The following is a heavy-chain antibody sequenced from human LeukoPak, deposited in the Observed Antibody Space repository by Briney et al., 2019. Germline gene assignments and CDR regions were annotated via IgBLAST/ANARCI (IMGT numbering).Heavy chain of an antibody. J-gene: IGHJ2*01. CDR1: SGSFSGDY. CDR2: IYSSGST. D-gene: IGHD3-9*01. V-gene: IGHV4-59*10. CDR3: ARQYSDILTGYHRGELYWYFDL. Sequence: PSETLSLTCAVYSGSFSGDYWSWIRQPAGKGLEWIGRIYSSGSTNYNPSLKSRVTISLDTSKNQFSLKLSSVTAADTAVYYCARQYSDILTGYHRGELYWYFDLWGRGTLVTVSS.